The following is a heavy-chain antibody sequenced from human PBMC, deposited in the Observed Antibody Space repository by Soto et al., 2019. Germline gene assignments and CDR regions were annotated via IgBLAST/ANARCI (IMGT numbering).Heavy chain of an antibody. Sequence: QVQLVESGGGLVTPGGSLRLSCVASGFTFTDYYMTWVRQAPGKGLECRSYISVSGAETNYVDSVRGRLNISRDNIKTSVYLQMTSRRVEDTAVYYCVKTARRFAYWGPGVLVTVSS. J-gene: IGHJ4*02. D-gene: IGHD1-1*01. CDR1: GFTFTDYY. CDR3: VKTARRFAY. V-gene: IGHV3-11*05. CDR2: ISVSGAET.